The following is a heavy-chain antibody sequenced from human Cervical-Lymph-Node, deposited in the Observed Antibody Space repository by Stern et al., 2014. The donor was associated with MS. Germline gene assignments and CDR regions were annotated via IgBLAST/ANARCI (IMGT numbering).Heavy chain of an antibody. V-gene: IGHV3-21*01. D-gene: IGHD4-17*01. CDR1: GFTFSSSS. Sequence: EVQLVESGGGLVKPGGSLRLSCAASGFTFSSSSMNWVRQAPGKGLEWVSSISSSNTYIYYADSVKGRFSISRDNAKNSLYLQMNSLRAEDTAVYYCARYGYGDYRTFDLWGRGTLVTVSS. CDR2: ISSSNTYI. CDR3: ARYGYGDYRTFDL. J-gene: IGHJ2*01.